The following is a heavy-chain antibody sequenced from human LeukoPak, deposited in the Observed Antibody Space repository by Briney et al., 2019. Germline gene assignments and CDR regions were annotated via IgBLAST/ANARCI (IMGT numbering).Heavy chain of an antibody. CDR3: ARGAMTTTSTFDY. CDR2: IYYSGST. D-gene: IGHD5-24*01. J-gene: IGHJ4*02. CDR1: GGSISSYY. Sequence: SETLSLTCTVSGGSISSYYWSWIRQPPGKGLEWIGYIYYSGSTNYNPSLKSRVTLSVGTSKNQFSLKLSSVTAADTAVYYCARGAMTTTSTFDYWGQGTLVTVSS. V-gene: IGHV4-59*13.